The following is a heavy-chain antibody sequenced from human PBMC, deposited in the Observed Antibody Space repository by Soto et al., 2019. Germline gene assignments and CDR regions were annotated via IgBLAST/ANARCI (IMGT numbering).Heavy chain of an antibody. CDR1: GGSITSAGSF. D-gene: IGHD2-15*01. J-gene: IGHJ5*02. CDR2: IGYSGAT. V-gene: IGHV4-31*03. CDR3: ARGGASSKWFAP. Sequence: KPSETLSLTCTVSGGSITSAGSFWSWIRQHPGKGPEWIAFIGYSGATSYNPSLASRVTISVDTSKSQFSLNLRSVNAADTAVYYCARGGASSKWFAPWGQGTLVTVSS.